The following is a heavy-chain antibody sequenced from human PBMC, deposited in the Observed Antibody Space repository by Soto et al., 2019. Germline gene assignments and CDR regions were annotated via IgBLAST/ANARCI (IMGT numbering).Heavy chain of an antibody. J-gene: IGHJ4*02. CDR2: SSNSGTFT. CDR3: ARSGDNYNVLDY. V-gene: IGHV3-11*05. D-gene: IGHD3-10*02. CDR1: GFSISDHY. Sequence: QVQLVESGGGLVKPGGSLRLTCAASGFSISDHYMSWIRQAPGKGLEWVSYSSNSGTFTKYADSVKGRFSISRDNAKNSLYLEINSLRGEDTAIYYCARSGDNYNVLDYWGQGTAVTVS.